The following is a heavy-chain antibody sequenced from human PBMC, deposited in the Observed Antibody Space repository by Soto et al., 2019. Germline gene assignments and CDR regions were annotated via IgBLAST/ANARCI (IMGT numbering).Heavy chain of an antibody. CDR1: GFTFSSYW. CDR3: ARWELRYFDWLSNDAFDI. D-gene: IGHD3-9*01. Sequence: PGGPLRLSCAASGFTFSSYWMSWVRQAPGKGLEWVANIKQDGSEKYYVDSVKGRFTISRDNAKNSLYLQMNSLRAEDTAVYYCARWELRYFDWLSNDAFDIWGQGTMVTVSS. V-gene: IGHV3-7*01. J-gene: IGHJ3*02. CDR2: IKQDGSEK.